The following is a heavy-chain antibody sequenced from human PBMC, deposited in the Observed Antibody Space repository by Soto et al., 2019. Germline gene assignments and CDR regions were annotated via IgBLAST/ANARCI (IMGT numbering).Heavy chain of an antibody. CDR3: ARDGVDTATGYYYGMDV. CDR1: GYTFTSYG. V-gene: IGHV1-18*01. Sequence: QVQLVQSGAEVKKPGASVKVSCKASGYTFTSYGISWVRQAPGQGLEWMGWISAYNGNTNYAQKLQGRVTMTTDTSTSTAYMELRSVRSDDPAVYYCARDGVDTATGYYYGMDVWGEGTTVTVSS. CDR2: ISAYNGNT. J-gene: IGHJ6*04. D-gene: IGHD5-18*01.